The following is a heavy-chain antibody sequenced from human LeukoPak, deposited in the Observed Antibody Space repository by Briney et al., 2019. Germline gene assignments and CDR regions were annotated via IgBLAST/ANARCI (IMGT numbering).Heavy chain of an antibody. J-gene: IGHJ6*02. V-gene: IGHV1-2*02. CDR3: ARGGWNDGYYYYGMDV. Sequence: ASVKVSCKASGYTFTGYYMHWVRQAPGQGLEWMGWINPNSGGTNYAQKFQGRVTMTRDTSISTAYMELSRLRSDDTAVYYCARGGWNDGYYYYGMDVWGQGTTVTVSS. D-gene: IGHD1-1*01. CDR1: GYTFTGYY. CDR2: INPNSGGT.